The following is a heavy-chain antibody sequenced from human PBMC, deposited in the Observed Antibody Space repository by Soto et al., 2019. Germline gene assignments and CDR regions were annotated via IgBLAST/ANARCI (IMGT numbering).Heavy chain of an antibody. CDR3: ATVASTHFDS. Sequence: QVQLQQSGPGLLKPSETLSLTCTVSGGSISSPSYNWGWVRQPPGKGPEWIGSFFYGGNTHYSPSLEIRLAIAVDTAMSQVSLILTSVTAAYTAFYYCATVASTHFDSWGEGALVVVSS. V-gene: IGHV4-39*01. CDR1: GGSISSPSYN. CDR2: FFYGGNT. D-gene: IGHD1-1*01. J-gene: IGHJ4*02.